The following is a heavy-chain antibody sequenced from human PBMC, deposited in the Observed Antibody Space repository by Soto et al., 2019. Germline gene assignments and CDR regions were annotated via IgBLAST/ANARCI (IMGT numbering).Heavy chain of an antibody. D-gene: IGHD2-2*01. J-gene: IGHJ6*03. Sequence: GGSLRLSCAASGFTFSSYSMNWVRQAPGKGLEWVSSISSSSYIYYADSVKGRFTISRDNAKNSLYLQMNSLRAEDTAVYYCARDQIVVVVPAAMASYYYMDVWGKGTTVTVSS. CDR1: GFTFSSYS. CDR2: ISSSSYI. V-gene: IGHV3-21*01. CDR3: ARDQIVVVVPAAMASYYYMDV.